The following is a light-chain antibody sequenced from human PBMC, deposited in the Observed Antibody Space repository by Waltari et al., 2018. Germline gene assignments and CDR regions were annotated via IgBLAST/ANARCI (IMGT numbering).Light chain of an antibody. V-gene: IGLV2-23*02. Sequence: QSALTQPASVSGSPGPSLTISCSGTGSDVGSTNIDTCYQQHPGNAPKLIIYEVNMRPSGVSDRFSGSKSGVTASLTISGLQAEDEAVYCCFSFATNSIVIFGGVTKLTVL. CDR3: FSFATNSIVI. J-gene: IGLJ2*01. CDR1: GSDVGSTNI. CDR2: EVN.